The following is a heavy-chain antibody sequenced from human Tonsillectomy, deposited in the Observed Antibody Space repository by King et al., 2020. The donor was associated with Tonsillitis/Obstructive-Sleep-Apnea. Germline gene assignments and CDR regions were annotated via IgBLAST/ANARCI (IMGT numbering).Heavy chain of an antibody. CDR2: INQSGGIT. D-gene: IGHD2-2*03. CDR1: GNTFTRYF. V-gene: IGHV1-46*01. Sequence: VQLVESGAEVKKPGASVKVSCKASGNTFTRYFIHWVRQAPGQGLEWMGVINQSGGITTYAQKFQGRVTLTRDTSTSTVYMELSSLRSEDTAVYYCARDSGGYCISSSCPPHNWFDPWGQGTLVTVSS. CDR3: ARDSGGYCISSSCPPHNWFDP. J-gene: IGHJ5*02.